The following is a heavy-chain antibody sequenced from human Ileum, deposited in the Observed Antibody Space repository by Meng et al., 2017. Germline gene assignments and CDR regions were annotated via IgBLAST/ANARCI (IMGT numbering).Heavy chain of an antibody. CDR3: AREIYCGGDCYDAFDI. V-gene: IGHV4-61*02. J-gene: IGHJ3*02. CDR1: GGSISSGSYY. D-gene: IGHD2-21*02. Sequence: LRLSCTVSGGSISSGSYYWSWIRQPAGKGLEWIGRIYTSGSTNYNPSLKSRVTISVDTSKNQFSLKLSSVTAADTAVYYCAREIYCGGDCYDAFDIWGQGTMVTVSS. CDR2: IYTSGST.